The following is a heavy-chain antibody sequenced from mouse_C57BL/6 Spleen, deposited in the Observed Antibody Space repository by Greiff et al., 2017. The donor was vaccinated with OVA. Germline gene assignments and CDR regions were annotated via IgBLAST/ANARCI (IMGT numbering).Heavy chain of an antibody. J-gene: IGHJ1*03. Sequence: QVQLKQSGAELVRPGASVTLSCKASGYTFTDYEMHWVKQTPVHGLEWIGAIDPETGGTAYNQKFKGKAILTADKSSSTAYMELRSLTSEDSAVYYCTRRTTGPYFDVWGTGTTVTVSS. CDR1: GYTFTDYE. D-gene: IGHD1-1*01. V-gene: IGHV1-15*01. CDR2: IDPETGGT. CDR3: TRRTTGPYFDV.